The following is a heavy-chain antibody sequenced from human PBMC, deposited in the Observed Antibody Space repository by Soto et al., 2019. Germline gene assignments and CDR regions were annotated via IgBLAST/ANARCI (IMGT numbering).Heavy chain of an antibody. CDR2: IYYSGST. V-gene: IGHV4-61*01. D-gene: IGHD1-1*01. J-gene: IGHJ6*02. Sequence: PSETLSLTCTVSGGSVSSGSYYWSWIRQPPGKGLEWIGYIYYSGSTNYNPSLKSRVTISVDTSKNQFSLKLSSVTAADTAVYYCARDRGTKHRHGMDVWGQGTTVTVSS. CDR3: ARDRGTKHRHGMDV. CDR1: GGSVSSGSYY.